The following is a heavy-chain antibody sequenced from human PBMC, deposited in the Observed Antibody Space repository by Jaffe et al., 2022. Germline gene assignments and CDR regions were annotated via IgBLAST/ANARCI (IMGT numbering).Heavy chain of an antibody. V-gene: IGHV4-38-2*01. CDR2: IYHSGST. Sequence: QVQLQESGPGLVKPSETLSLTCAVSGYSISSGYYWGWIRQPPGKGLEWIGSIYHSGSTYYNPSLKSRVTISVDTSKNQFSLKLSSVTAADTAVYYCARHGAVLDPTYYYGSGLDYWGQGTLVTVSS. CDR1: GYSISSGYY. J-gene: IGHJ4*02. D-gene: IGHD3-10*01. CDR3: ARHGAVLDPTYYYGSGLDY.